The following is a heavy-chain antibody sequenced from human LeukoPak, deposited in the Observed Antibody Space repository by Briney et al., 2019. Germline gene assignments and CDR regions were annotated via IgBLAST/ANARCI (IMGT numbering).Heavy chain of an antibody. D-gene: IGHD1-26*01. J-gene: IGHJ3*01. V-gene: IGHV4-59*01. Sequence: SETLSLTCSVSGASINGYFWNWVRQTPEKRLDWIGYVSHTGATTSNPTLKSRVSITIDTSKCQISLTMTSVTAADSALYYCARDRRGSFYTFDLWGPGTIVSVS. CDR2: VSHTGAT. CDR3: ARDRRGSFYTFDL. CDR1: GASINGYF.